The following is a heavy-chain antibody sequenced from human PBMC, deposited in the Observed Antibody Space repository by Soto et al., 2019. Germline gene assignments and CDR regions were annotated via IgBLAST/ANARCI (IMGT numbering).Heavy chain of an antibody. V-gene: IGHV4-34*02. CDR1: GGSFSGYY. Sequence: QVQLQQWGAGLLKPSETLSLTCGVYGGSFSGYYWSWIRQSPGKGLEWIGQINLRGSTDYNPALKSRLTTSVDTTRNQFSLNLTSVTAADTAVYYCTRGRRSTGIAYWGQGTLVTVSS. J-gene: IGHJ4*02. CDR3: TRGRRSTGIAY. D-gene: IGHD4-17*01. CDR2: INLRGST.